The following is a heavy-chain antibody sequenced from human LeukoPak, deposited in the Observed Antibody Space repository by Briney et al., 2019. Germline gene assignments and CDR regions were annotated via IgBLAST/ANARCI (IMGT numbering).Heavy chain of an antibody. CDR1: GYDFTSVG. D-gene: IGHD6-19*01. V-gene: IGHV1-18*01. CDR3: ARAGPGSGWYFDY. Sequence: ASVKVSCRASGYDFTSVGITWVRRAPGQGLEWMGWISPYNGNTRYAQKFQGRVAMTTDTSTTTAYMELRGLRFNDTAVYYCARAGPGSGWYFDYWGQGTLVTVSS. J-gene: IGHJ4*02. CDR2: ISPYNGNT.